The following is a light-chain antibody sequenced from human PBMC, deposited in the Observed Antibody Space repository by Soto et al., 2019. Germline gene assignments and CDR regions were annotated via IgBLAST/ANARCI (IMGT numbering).Light chain of an antibody. CDR3: QQRTIWPLT. V-gene: IGKV3-11*01. Sequence: EIVLTQSPATLSLSPGERATLSCRASQSVTYNLAWYQQKPGQAPRLLIYDAANRATGIPARFSGRGSGTDFTLTIVSLEPEDSAVYYCQQRTIWPLTFGGGTRVEIE. CDR2: DAA. CDR1: QSVTYN. J-gene: IGKJ4*01.